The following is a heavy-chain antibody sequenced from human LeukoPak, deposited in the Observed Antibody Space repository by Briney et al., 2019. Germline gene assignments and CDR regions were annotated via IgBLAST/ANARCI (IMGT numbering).Heavy chain of an antibody. CDR3: ARAPPGMTMMTDY. V-gene: IGHV1-18*01. CDR2: ISPYNGKT. CDR1: GYIFSNFFSSYG. J-gene: IGHJ4*02. D-gene: IGHD3-22*01. Sequence: GASVKVSCKASGYIFSNFFSSYGITWVRQAPGQGLEWMGWISPYNGKTKFAQKFQGIVTKTTETSTSTAYMELRRLRSDDTAVYYCARAPPGMTMMTDYWGQGTLVTVSS.